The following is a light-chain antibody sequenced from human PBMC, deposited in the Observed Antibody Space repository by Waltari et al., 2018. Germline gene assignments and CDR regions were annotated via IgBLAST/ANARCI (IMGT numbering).Light chain of an antibody. Sequence: QSVLTQAPSASGTPGRRVTISCSGSSSNIESHTLNLYQQLPGTAPKLLIYSNHRRPSGVPDRFSGSKSGTSASLAISGLQSEDEAEYSCAVWDDSLSGVVFGGGTKLTVL. CDR1: SSNIESHT. V-gene: IGLV1-44*01. CDR2: SNH. J-gene: IGLJ2*01. CDR3: AVWDDSLSGVV.